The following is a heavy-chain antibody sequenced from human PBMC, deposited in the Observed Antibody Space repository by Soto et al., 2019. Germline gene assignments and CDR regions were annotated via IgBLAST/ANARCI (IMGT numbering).Heavy chain of an antibody. CDR2: INAGNGNT. CDR1: GYTFTSYA. V-gene: IGHV1-3*01. J-gene: IGHJ3*02. D-gene: IGHD2-15*01. Sequence: ASVKVSCKASGYTFTSYAMHWVRQAPGQRLEWMGWINAGNGNTKYSQKFQGRVTITRDTSASTAYMELSSLRSEDTAVYYCARAALGCSGGSCYSTAFEIWGQGTMVTVSS. CDR3: ARAALGCSGGSCYSTAFEI.